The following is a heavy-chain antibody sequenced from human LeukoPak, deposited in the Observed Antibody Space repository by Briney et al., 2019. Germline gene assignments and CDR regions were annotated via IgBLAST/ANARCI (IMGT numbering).Heavy chain of an antibody. CDR1: GFTFSGYP. CDR3: AKDLRLDSSGWYNYYYYGMDV. V-gene: IGHV3-30-3*02. CDR2: ISYDGSNK. J-gene: IGHJ6*02. D-gene: IGHD6-19*01. Sequence: GKSLRLSCAASGFTFSGYPIHWVRQAPGKGLEWVAVISYDGSNKYYADSVKGRFTISRDNSKNTLYLQMNSLRAEDTAVYYCAKDLRLDSSGWYNYYYYGMDVWGQGTTVTVSS.